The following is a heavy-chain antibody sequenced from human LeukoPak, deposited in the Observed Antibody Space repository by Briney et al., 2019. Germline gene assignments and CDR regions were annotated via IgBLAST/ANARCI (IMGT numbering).Heavy chain of an antibody. CDR3: ATPESGHPRRCLTC. J-gene: IGHJ4*02. D-gene: IGHD2-15*01. CDR2: VDPEDGET. CDR1: GYTFTDYY. Sequence: VASVKISCKVSGYTFTDYYMHWVQQAPGKGLEWMGLVDPEDGETIYAEKFQGRVTITADTSTDTAYMELSSLRSEDTAVYYCATPESGHPRRCLTCWGQGTLVTVSS. V-gene: IGHV1-69-2*01.